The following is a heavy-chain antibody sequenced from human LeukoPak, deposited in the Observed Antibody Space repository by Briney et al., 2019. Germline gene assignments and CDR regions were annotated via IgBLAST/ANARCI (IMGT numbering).Heavy chain of an antibody. CDR3: AKDSISSGWYAVDY. D-gene: IGHD6-19*01. CDR1: GFTFSSYA. Sequence: GGSLRHSCAASGFTFSSYAMHWVRQAPGKGLEWVAVISYDGSNKYYADSVKGRFTISRDNSKNTLYLQMNSLRAEDTAVYYCAKDSISSGWYAVDYWGQGTLVTVSS. V-gene: IGHV3-30*04. J-gene: IGHJ4*02. CDR2: ISYDGSNK.